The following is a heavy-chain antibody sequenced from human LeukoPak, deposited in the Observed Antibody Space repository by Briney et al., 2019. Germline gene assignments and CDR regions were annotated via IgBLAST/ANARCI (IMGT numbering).Heavy chain of an antibody. V-gene: IGHV1-18*01. Sequence: ASVKVSCKASGYTFTSYGISWVRQAPGQGLEWMGWISAYNGNTNFAQTLQGRLTMTTDTSTSTAYMELRSLRPDDTAVYYCARVAAADDAFDIWGQGTMVTVSS. CDR1: GYTFTSYG. CDR2: ISAYNGNT. D-gene: IGHD2-15*01. CDR3: ARVAAADDAFDI. J-gene: IGHJ3*02.